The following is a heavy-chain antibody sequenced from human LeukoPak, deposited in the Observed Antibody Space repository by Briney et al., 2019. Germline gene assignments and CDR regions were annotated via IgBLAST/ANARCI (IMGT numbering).Heavy chain of an antibody. CDR1: GFTFSSYG. Sequence: GGSLRLSCAASGFTFSSYGMHWVRQAPGKGLEWVAVISYDGSNKYYADSVKGRFTISRDNSKNTLYLQMNSLRAEDTAVYYCARDGAYGADVSGLDYWGQGTLVTVSS. CDR2: ISYDGSNK. V-gene: IGHV3-30*03. J-gene: IGHJ4*02. D-gene: IGHD4-17*01. CDR3: ARDGAYGADVSGLDY.